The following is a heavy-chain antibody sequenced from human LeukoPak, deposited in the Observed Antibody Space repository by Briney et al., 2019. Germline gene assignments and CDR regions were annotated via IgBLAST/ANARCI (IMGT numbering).Heavy chain of an antibody. CDR3: TSGGGATRSGYAFDM. Sequence: GGSLRLSCAASGLTFRSYWMSWVRQAPGKGLEWVANIKPDGREKYYVDSVKGRFTISRDNAKNSLYMQMNSLRAEDTAVYYCTSGGGATRSGYAFDMWGQGTMVTVSS. CDR1: GLTFRSYW. J-gene: IGHJ3*02. CDR2: IKPDGREK. D-gene: IGHD1-26*01. V-gene: IGHV3-7*01.